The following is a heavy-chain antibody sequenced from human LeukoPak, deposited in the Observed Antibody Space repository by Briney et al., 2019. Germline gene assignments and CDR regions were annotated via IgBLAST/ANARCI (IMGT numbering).Heavy chain of an antibody. CDR1: GGTFSSYS. CDR3: ARGYCSGGSCYCFDY. V-gene: IGHV1-69*06. CDR2: IIPIFGTA. Sequence: RASVNVSFKASGGTFSSYSISWVRQAPAHRLEWMGGIIPIFGTANYAQKFQGRVTITADKSTSTAYMELSSLRSEDTAVYYCARGYCSGGSCYCFDYWGQGTLVTVSS. D-gene: IGHD2-15*01. J-gene: IGHJ4*02.